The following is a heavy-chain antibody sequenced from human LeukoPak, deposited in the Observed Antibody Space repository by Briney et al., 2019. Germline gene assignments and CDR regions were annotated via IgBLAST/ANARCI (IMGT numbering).Heavy chain of an antibody. CDR1: RFTFSSYW. CDR3: ARENYFDY. Sequence: PGGSLRLSCAASRFTFSSYWMGRVRQAPGKGLEWVANIKQDGSEKYYVDSVKGRFTISRDNAKNSLYLQMNSLRAEDTAVYYCARENYFDYWGQGTLVTVSS. CDR2: IKQDGSEK. J-gene: IGHJ4*02. V-gene: IGHV3-7*01.